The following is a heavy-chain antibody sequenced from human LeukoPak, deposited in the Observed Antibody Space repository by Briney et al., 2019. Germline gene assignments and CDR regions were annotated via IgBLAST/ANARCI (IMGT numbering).Heavy chain of an antibody. V-gene: IGHV1-18*01. CDR2: ISVYNGST. J-gene: IGHJ4*02. CDR3: ARESSAVVVPAAIVH. D-gene: IGHD2-2*02. CDR1: GYTFTNYG. Sequence: ASVKVSCKASGYTFTNYGISWLRQAPGQGLEWMGWISVYNGSTNYAQKFQGRVTMTTDTSTNTASMELRSLRSDDTAVYYCARESSAVVVPAAIVHWGQGTLVTVSS.